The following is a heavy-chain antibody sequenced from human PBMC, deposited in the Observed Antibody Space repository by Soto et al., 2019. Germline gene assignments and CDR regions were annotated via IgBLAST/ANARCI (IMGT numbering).Heavy chain of an antibody. D-gene: IGHD6-6*01. CDR1: GFIFSDYY. CDR3: AMAQITAQYYFDY. Sequence: PGGSLRLSCEASGFIFSDYYMSWIRQAPGKGLEWVSYISGTSSYTSYADSVKGRFTISRDNAKNSLYLQMNSLRAEDTAVCYCAMAQITAQYYFDYWGQGTLVTVSS. J-gene: IGHJ4*02. CDR2: ISGTSSYT. V-gene: IGHV3-11*06.